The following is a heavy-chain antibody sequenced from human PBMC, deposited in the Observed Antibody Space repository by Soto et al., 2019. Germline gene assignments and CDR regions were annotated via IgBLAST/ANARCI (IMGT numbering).Heavy chain of an antibody. D-gene: IGHD4-17*01. J-gene: IGHJ3*02. V-gene: IGHV3-21*01. CDR3: ARDRLRGDAFDI. CDR1: GFTFSSYS. Sequence: EVQLVESGGGLVKPGGSLRLSGAASGFTFSSYSMNWVRQAPGKGLEWVSSISSSSSYIYHADSVKGRFTISRDNAKNSLYLQMNSLRAEDTAVYYCARDRLRGDAFDIWGQGTMVTVSS. CDR2: ISSSSSYI.